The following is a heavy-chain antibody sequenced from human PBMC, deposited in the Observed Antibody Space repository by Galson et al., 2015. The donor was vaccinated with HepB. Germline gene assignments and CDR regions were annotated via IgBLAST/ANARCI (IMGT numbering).Heavy chain of an antibody. Sequence: SLRLSCAASGFTFSSYAMHWVRQAPGKGLEWVAVISYDGSNRYYADSVKGRFTISRVNSKNTLYLQMNSLRAEDTAVYYCAREAYDSSGSAFDYWGQGTLVTVSS. CDR2: ISYDGSNR. CDR1: GFTFSSYA. CDR3: AREAYDSSGSAFDY. D-gene: IGHD3-22*01. V-gene: IGHV3-30-3*01. J-gene: IGHJ4*02.